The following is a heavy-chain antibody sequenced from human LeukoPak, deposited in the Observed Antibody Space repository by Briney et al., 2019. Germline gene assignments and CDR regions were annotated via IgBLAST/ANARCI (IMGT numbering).Heavy chain of an antibody. J-gene: IGHJ4*02. Sequence: KPSETLSLTCAVYGGSFSGYYWSWIRQPPGKGLEWIGEINHSGSTNYNPSLKSRVTISVDTSKNQFSLKLSSLTAADTAVYFCARRDDSSGYHKIFDYWGPGTLVTVSS. CDR2: INHSGST. CDR1: GGSFSGYY. CDR3: ARRDDSSGYHKIFDY. D-gene: IGHD3-22*01. V-gene: IGHV4-34*01.